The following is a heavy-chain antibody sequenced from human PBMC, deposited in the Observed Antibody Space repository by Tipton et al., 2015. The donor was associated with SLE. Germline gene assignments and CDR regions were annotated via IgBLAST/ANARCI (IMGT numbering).Heavy chain of an antibody. CDR3: ARVPGLERSYYYNYYMDV. Sequence: TLSFTCAVYGGSFSGYYWSWTRQSPGKGLEWIGDINHSGSTNYNPSLKSRVTISVDTSKNQFSLRLSSVTAADTAVYYCARVPGLERSYYYNYYMDVWGRGTTVTVSS. CDR2: INHSGST. V-gene: IGHV4-34*01. J-gene: IGHJ6*03. D-gene: IGHD1-1*01. CDR1: GGSFSGYY.